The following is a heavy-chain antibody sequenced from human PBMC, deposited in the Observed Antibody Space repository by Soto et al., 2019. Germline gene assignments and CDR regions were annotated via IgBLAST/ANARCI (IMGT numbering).Heavy chain of an antibody. J-gene: IGHJ4*02. D-gene: IGHD3-22*01. CDR1: GFTFSSYG. CDR2: IWYDGSNK. CDR3: ARDYDSSGYYYAGPFDY. Sequence: GGSLRLSCAASGFTFSSYGMHCVRQAPGKGLEWVAVIWYDGSNKYYADSVKGRVTISRDNSKNTLYLQMNSLRAEDTAVYYCARDYDSSGYYYAGPFDYWGQGTLVTVSS. V-gene: IGHV3-33*01.